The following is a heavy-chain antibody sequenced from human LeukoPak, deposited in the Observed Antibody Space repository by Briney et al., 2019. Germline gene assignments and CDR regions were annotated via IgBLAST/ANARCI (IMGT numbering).Heavy chain of an antibody. Sequence: GGSPRLSCAASGFTFSSYSMNWVRQAPGKGLEWVSSISSSSSYIYYADSVKGRFTISRDNAKNSLYLQMNSLRAEDTAVYYCAREGDQWYSGYGTPYWGQGTLVTVSS. CDR2: ISSSSSYI. D-gene: IGHD5-12*01. CDR3: AREGDQWYSGYGTPY. V-gene: IGHV3-21*01. CDR1: GFTFSSYS. J-gene: IGHJ4*02.